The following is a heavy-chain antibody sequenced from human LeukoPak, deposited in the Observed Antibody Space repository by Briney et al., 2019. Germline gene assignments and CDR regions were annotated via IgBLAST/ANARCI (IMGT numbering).Heavy chain of an antibody. CDR3: ASNMYSENYYLYPF. V-gene: IGHV3-48*04. Sequence: GGSQRLSCAASGFSFSGYSMHWDRQAPGKGLEWLSYISSSSSMIYYADSVKGRFTISRDNAKNSLYLQMNSLRAEDTAVYHCASNMYSENYYLYPFWGQGTLVTVSS. D-gene: IGHD1-26*01. CDR2: ISSSSSMI. CDR1: GFSFSGYS. J-gene: IGHJ4*02.